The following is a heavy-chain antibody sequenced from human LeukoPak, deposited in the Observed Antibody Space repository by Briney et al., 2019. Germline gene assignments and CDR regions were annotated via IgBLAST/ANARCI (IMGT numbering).Heavy chain of an antibody. V-gene: IGHV1-18*01. D-gene: IGHD4-23*01. CDR3: ARDPDDYGGYYGMDV. CDR2: ISAYNGNT. J-gene: IGHJ6*02. Sequence: GASVKVSCMASGYTFTSYGISWVRQAPGQGLEWMGWISAYNGNTNYAQKLQGRVTMTTDTSTSTAYMELRSLRSDDTAVYYCARDPDDYGGYYGMDVWGQGTTVTVSS. CDR1: GYTFTSYG.